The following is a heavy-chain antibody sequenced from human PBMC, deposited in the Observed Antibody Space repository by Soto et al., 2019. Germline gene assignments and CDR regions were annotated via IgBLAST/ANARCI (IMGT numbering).Heavy chain of an antibody. V-gene: IGHV1-8*01. CDR2: MNPNSGYT. CDR3: AVEVGDPAMVSSGFDP. CDR1: GYTFTSYD. Sequence: QVQLVQSGAEVKKPGASVKVSCKASGYTFTSYDINWVRQATGQGLEWMGWMNPNSGYTGSAQKCQGIATMTRNTPISTAYMELSSLISEDTAVDYCAVEVGDPAMVSSGFDPWGQGTLVTVSS. D-gene: IGHD5-18*01. J-gene: IGHJ5*02.